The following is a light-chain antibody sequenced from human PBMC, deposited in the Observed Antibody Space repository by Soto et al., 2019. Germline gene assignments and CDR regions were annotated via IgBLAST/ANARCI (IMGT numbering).Light chain of an antibody. Sequence: EIVLTQSPATLSLSPGERATLSCRASQSVRSSLVWYQQQPGQAPRLLIYDASNRATGIPARFSGSGSGTDFTLTINSLEPKDFAVYYCQQRSNWPGTFGQGTKVDIK. V-gene: IGKV3-11*01. CDR3: QQRSNWPGT. CDR2: DAS. CDR1: QSVRSS. J-gene: IGKJ1*01.